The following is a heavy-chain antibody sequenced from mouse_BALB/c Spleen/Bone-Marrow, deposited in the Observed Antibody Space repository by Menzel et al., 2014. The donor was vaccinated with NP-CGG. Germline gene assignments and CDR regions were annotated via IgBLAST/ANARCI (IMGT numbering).Heavy chain of an antibody. D-gene: IGHD2-4*01. CDR3: ANYEVDY. CDR1: GYTFTGYA. J-gene: IGHJ4*01. Sequence: VQLEQSGPDLVRPGDSVKLSCKASGYTFTGYAMHWVKQRPGKGLEWIGEINPSNGHTNYNEKLKSKATMTVDKSSSPDFIQINTPTYEYATLYYCANYEVDYWGQGTLVTVSS. CDR2: INPSNGHT. V-gene: IGHV1S81*02.